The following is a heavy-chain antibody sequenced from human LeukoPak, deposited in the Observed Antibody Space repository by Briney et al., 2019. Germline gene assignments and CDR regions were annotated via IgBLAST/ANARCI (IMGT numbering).Heavy chain of an antibody. J-gene: IGHJ4*02. CDR3: TRDPTHYYYDTTGYLGSDY. D-gene: IGHD3-22*01. V-gene: IGHV3-49*04. Sequence: GSLRLSCTASGFTFADYAMTWVRQAPGKGLEWVGFIKSATYGGTIQYAASVQGRFTISRDDSKNIAYLQMNSLKTEDTAVYYCTRDPTHYYYDTTGYLGSDYWGQGTLVTVSS. CDR1: GFTFADYA. CDR2: IKSATYGGTI.